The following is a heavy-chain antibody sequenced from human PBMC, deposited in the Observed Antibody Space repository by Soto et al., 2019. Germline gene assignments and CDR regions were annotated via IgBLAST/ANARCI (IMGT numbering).Heavy chain of an antibody. D-gene: IGHD2-2*01. Sequence: GESLKISCKGSGYAFTSYWIAWVRQMPGKGLEWMGIIYPGDSDTRYSPSFQGQVTISADKSITTAYLQWSSLKASDTAMYYCAGGYCNTTICDHWLDPWGQGALVTVSS. CDR2: IYPGDSDT. CDR1: GYAFTSYW. CDR3: AGGYCNTTICDHWLDP. V-gene: IGHV5-51*01. J-gene: IGHJ5*02.